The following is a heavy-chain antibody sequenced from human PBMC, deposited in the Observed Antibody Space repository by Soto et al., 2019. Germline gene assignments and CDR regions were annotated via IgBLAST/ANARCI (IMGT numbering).Heavy chain of an antibody. Sequence: GGSLRLSCEASGFTFSNYGMHWVRQAPGKGLEWVAVIWFDESKEYYGDSVKGRFAVSRDNFRNTAFLQMNALRAEDTAIYYCARVKGASLDYWGQGTLVTVSS. J-gene: IGHJ4*02. CDR2: IWFDESKE. V-gene: IGHV3-33*01. CDR3: ARVKGASLDY. D-gene: IGHD1-26*01. CDR1: GFTFSNYG.